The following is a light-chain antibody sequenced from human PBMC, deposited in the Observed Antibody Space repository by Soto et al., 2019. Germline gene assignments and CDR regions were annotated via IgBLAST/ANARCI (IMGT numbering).Light chain of an antibody. CDR1: QTISNX. J-gene: IGKJ4*01. Sequence: EVVMTQSPATVSVSPGEGVTLSCRASQTISNXXAWYQQKPGQAPRLLIYGASTRATGVPARFSGGGSGTEFTLTISSLQSEDFAFYYCQQNNKWPPVTFGGGTKVEIK. CDR3: QQNNKWPPVT. V-gene: IGKV3-15*01. CDR2: GAS.